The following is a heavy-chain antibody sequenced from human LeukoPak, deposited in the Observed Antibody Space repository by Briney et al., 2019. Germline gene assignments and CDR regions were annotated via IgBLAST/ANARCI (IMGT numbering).Heavy chain of an antibody. D-gene: IGHD2-2*01. Sequence: KPSETLSLTCTVSGGSISSSSYYWGWIRQPPGKGLEWIGSIYYSGRTYYNPSLRSRVTISVDASKNQFSLKLSSVTAADTAVDYCARPRRCSSTSCYAGGAFDVWGQGTMVSVSS. CDR3: ARPRRCSSTSCYAGGAFDV. CDR2: IYYSGRT. J-gene: IGHJ3*01. CDR1: GGSISSSSYY. V-gene: IGHV4-39*01.